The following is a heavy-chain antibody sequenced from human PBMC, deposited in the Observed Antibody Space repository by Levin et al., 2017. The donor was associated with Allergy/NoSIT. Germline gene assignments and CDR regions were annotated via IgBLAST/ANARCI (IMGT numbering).Heavy chain of an antibody. V-gene: IGHV4-59*01. D-gene: IGHD6-13*01. CDR1: GGSITTSY. CDR3: ATQPHDSRWHHLDY. J-gene: IGHJ4*02. Sequence: SETLSLTCSVSGGSITTSYWNWIRQPPGKGLEWVGYVYHSGSTSYNPSLKSRVTISVDTSKTHFSLNLSSVTAADAAVYYCATQPHDSRWHHLDYWGQGILVTVSS. CDR2: VYHSGST.